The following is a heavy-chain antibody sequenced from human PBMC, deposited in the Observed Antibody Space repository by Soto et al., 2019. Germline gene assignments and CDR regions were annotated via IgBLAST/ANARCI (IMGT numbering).Heavy chain of an antibody. J-gene: IGHJ3*02. Sequence: SGKVSCKASGGTFSSYAISWVRQAPGQGLEWMGGIIPIFGTANYEQKFQGRVTINADESTRTAYMELSSLRSVDTAVYYCASLTDYYDSSGLDDFDIWGQGTMV. V-gene: IGHV1-69*13. CDR3: ASLTDYYDSSGLDDFDI. CDR1: GGTFSSYA. CDR2: IIPIFGTA. D-gene: IGHD3-22*01.